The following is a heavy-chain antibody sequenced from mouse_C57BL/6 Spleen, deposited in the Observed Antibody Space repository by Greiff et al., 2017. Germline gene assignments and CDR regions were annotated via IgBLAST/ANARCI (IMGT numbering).Heavy chain of an antibody. CDR2: ILPGSGST. D-gene: IGHD1-2*01. CDR3: GRRLGRGFYYFDY. J-gene: IGHJ2*01. Sequence: VQLMESGAELMKPGASVKLSCKATGYTFTGYWIEWVKQRPGHGLEWIGEILPGSGSTNYNEKFKGKAPFTADTSSNPAYMQLSSLTTEDSAIYYCGRRLGRGFYYFDYRGQGTTLTVSS. CDR1: GYTFTGYW. V-gene: IGHV1-9*01.